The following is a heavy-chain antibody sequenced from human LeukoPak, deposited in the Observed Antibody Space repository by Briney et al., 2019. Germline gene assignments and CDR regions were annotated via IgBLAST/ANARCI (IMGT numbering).Heavy chain of an antibody. CDR2: ISSSSSYI. CDR3: ARDSLGGYFRNAPDY. J-gene: IGHJ4*02. CDR1: GFTFSSYS. D-gene: IGHD3-22*01. Sequence: GGSLRLSCAASGFTFSSYSMNWVRQAPGKGLEWVSSISSSSSYIYYADSVKGRFTISRDNAKNSLYLQMNSLRAEDTAVYYCARDSLGGYFRNAPDYWGQGTLVTVSS. V-gene: IGHV3-21*01.